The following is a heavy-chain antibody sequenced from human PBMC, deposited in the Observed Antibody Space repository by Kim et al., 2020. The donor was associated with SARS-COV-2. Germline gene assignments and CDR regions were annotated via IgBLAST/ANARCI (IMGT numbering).Heavy chain of an antibody. CDR3: ARDRALVAGVVLYYYYGMDV. V-gene: IGHV6-1*01. CDR2: TYYRSKWYN. Sequence: SQTLSLTCAISGDSVSSNSAAWNWIRQSPSRGLEWLGRTYYRSKWYNDYAVSVKSRITINPDTSKNQFSLQLNSVTPEDTAVYYCARDRALVAGVVLYYYYGMDVWGQGTTVTVSS. D-gene: IGHD6-19*01. J-gene: IGHJ6*02. CDR1: GDSVSSNSAA.